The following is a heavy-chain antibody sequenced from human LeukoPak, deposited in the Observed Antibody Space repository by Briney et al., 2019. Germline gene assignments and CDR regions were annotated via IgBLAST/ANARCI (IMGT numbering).Heavy chain of an antibody. J-gene: IGHJ4*02. V-gene: IGHV3-33*01. CDR2: KWYDGSNK. CDR1: GFTFSSYG. D-gene: IGHD2-15*01. CDR3: ARVPSDIVVVEPATPDF. Sequence: GRSLRLSCAASGFTFSSYGMHWVRQAPGKGLECMGVKWYDGSNKYYADSVKGRFTISRDNSKNTLYLQMNSLRAEDTAVYYCARVPSDIVVVEPATPDFWGQGTLVTVSS.